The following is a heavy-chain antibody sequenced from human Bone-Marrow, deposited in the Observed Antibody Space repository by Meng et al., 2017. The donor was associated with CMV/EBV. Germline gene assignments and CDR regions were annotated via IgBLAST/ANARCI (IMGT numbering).Heavy chain of an antibody. CDR3: ASSGDKAVAGTDY. CDR2: ITPIFGTA. CDR1: GGTFSSYA. Sequence: SVKVSCKASGGTFSSYAISWVRQAPGQGLEWMGGITPIFGTANYAQKFQGRVTITTDESTSTAYMELSSLRSEDTAVYYCASSGDKAVAGTDYWGQGTLVTVSS. V-gene: IGHV1-69*05. D-gene: IGHD6-19*01. J-gene: IGHJ4*02.